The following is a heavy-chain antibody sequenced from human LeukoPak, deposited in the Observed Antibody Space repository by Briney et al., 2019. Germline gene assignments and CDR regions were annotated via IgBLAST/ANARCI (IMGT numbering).Heavy chain of an antibody. CDR3: ARDYSSLSGFDY. J-gene: IGHJ4*02. V-gene: IGHV4-39*02. CDR2: IYYGGST. CDR1: GGSISSSSYY. D-gene: IGHD6-19*01. Sequence: SETLSLTCTVSGGSISSSSYYWGWIRQPPGKGLEWIGSIYYGGSTYYNPSLKSRVTISVGTSKNQFSLKLSSVTAADTAVYYCARDYSSLSGFDYWGQGTLVTVSS.